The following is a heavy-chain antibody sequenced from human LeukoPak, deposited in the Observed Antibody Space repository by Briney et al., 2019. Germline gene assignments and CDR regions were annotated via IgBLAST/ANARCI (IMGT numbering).Heavy chain of an antibody. J-gene: IGHJ4*02. CDR1: GVAFSSYE. V-gene: IGHV3-48*03. CDR3: ARGGVGGHFDY. D-gene: IGHD1-26*01. Sequence: GGSLRLSCASSGVAFSSYEMNWVRGAPGEGREWVSYISSSGNTIYYAHSVKGRSTISRVHAKNTLYMQINRLRAEDKAVYYCARGGVGGHFDYWGQGTLVTVSS. CDR2: ISSSGNTI.